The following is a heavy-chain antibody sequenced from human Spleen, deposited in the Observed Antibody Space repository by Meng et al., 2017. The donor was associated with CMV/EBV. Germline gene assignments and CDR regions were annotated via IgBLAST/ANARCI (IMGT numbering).Heavy chain of an antibody. J-gene: IGHJ4*02. CDR1: GGSISYYS. V-gene: IGHV4-59*01. D-gene: IGHD3-22*01. Sequence: SETLSLTCTVSGGSISYYSWSWIRQSPGQRLEWIGYISDSGSSNYNPSLKSRVTISVDTSTNRFSLKLSSVTAADTAVYYCARVSGPTDSIGYYYDYWGQGALVTVSS. CDR2: ISDSGSS. CDR3: ARVSGPTDSIGYYYDY.